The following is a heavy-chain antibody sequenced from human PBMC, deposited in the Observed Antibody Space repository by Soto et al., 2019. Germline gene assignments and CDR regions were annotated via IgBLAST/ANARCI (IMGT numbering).Heavy chain of an antibody. J-gene: IGHJ4*02. Sequence: QVQLVQSGAEVKKPGSSVKVSRKASGGTFSSYAISWVRQAPGQGLEWMGGIIPIFGTANYAQKFQGRVTITADESTSTAYMELRSLRSEETAVYYCARVRADDYVWGGQSSFDYWGQGTLVNVSS. V-gene: IGHV1-69*01. CDR1: GGTFSSYA. CDR3: ARVRADDYVWGGQSSFDY. CDR2: IIPIFGTA. D-gene: IGHD3-16*01.